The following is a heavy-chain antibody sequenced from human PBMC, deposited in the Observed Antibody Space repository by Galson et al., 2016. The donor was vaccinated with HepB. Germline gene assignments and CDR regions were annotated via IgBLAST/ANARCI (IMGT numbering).Heavy chain of an antibody. CDR2: IKASTNGGTT. CDR3: TAGGDDLWSGYLYYYVMAV. D-gene: IGHD3-3*01. V-gene: IGHV3-15*01. CDR1: GLTFSPAW. J-gene: IGHJ6*02. Sequence: SLRLSCAASGLTFSPAWMSWVRQAPGKGPEWVGRIKASTNGGTTDYAAPVKGRFTISRDDSRNTLYLQMNSLNAEDTAVDYCTAGGDDLWSGYLYYYVMAVWGQGTTVTVSS.